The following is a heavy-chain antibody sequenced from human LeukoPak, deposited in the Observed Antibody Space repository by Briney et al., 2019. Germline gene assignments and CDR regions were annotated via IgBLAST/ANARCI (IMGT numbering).Heavy chain of an antibody. Sequence: PGGSLRLSCTAFGFTFGDYAMSWVRQAPGKGLEWVSGISGSGGSTYNVDSVKGRFTISRDNSKNTLYLQMNSLRAEDTAVYYCAVTLLWFGESGGYFDYWGQGTLVTVSS. D-gene: IGHD3-10*01. CDR3: AVTLLWFGESGGYFDY. J-gene: IGHJ4*02. V-gene: IGHV3-23*01. CDR1: GFTFGDYA. CDR2: ISGSGGST.